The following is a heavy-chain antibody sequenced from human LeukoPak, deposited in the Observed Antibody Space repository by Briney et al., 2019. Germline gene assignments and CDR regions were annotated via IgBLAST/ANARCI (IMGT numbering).Heavy chain of an antibody. CDR3: ARDRDYYDSSGSERHYFDY. Sequence: GGSLRLSCAASGFTFSNYAMSWVRQAPGKGLEWVSTLTGDGDSTYYTDSVQGRFTISRDNSKNTLYLQMNSLRAEDTAVYYCARDRDYYDSSGSERHYFDYWGQGTLVTVSS. D-gene: IGHD3-22*01. CDR2: LTGDGDST. J-gene: IGHJ4*02. CDR1: GFTFSNYA. V-gene: IGHV3-23*01.